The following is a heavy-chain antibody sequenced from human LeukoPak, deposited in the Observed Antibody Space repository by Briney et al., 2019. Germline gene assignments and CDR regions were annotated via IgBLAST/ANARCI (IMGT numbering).Heavy chain of an antibody. Sequence: SETLSLTCSVSGDFISGYYWSWIRQPPGKGLEWIGYIYHSGSTDCNPSLKSRVTISVDTSKNQFSLKLSSVTAADTAVYYCARGLDYYDSSDNYSVDDAFDIWGQGTMVTVSS. J-gene: IGHJ3*02. CDR3: ARGLDYYDSSDNYSVDDAFDI. D-gene: IGHD3-22*01. V-gene: IGHV4-59*01. CDR1: GDFISGYY. CDR2: IYHSGST.